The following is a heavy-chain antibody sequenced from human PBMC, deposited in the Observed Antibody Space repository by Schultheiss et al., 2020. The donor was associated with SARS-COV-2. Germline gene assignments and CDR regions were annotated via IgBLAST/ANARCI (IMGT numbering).Heavy chain of an antibody. Sequence: SETLSLTCAVSGGSISSSNWWSWVRQPPGKGLEWIGEIYHSGSTNYNPSLKSRVTISVDTSKNQFSLKLSSVTAADTAVYYCARDQRRRYCSGGSCYIVASYGMDVWGQGTTVTVSS. CDR2: IYHSGST. J-gene: IGHJ6*02. V-gene: IGHV4-4*02. D-gene: IGHD2-15*01. CDR1: GGSISSSNW. CDR3: ARDQRRRYCSGGSCYIVASYGMDV.